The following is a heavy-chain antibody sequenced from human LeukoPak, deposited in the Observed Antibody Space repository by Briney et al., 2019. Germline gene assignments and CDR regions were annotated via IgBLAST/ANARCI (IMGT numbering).Heavy chain of an antibody. D-gene: IGHD3-10*01. CDR2: ISAYHGNT. V-gene: IGHV1-18*01. CDR3: ARDGSGTWNDY. CDR1: GYAFISYG. Sequence: ASVKVSCKASGYAFISYGISWLRQAPGQGLEWMGWISAYHGNTNYAQKLQGRVTMTTDTSTSTAYMELRSLRSDDTAVYYCARDGSGTWNDYWGQGTLVTVSS. J-gene: IGHJ4*02.